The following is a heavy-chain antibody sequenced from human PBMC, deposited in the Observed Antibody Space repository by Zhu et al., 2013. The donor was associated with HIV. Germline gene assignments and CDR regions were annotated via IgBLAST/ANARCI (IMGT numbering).Heavy chain of an antibody. V-gene: IGHV1-2*02. CDR1: GYTFTGYY. Sequence: VQLVQSGREVKKPGASVKVSCKASGYTFTGYYMHWVRQAPGQGLEWMGWINPNSGGTNYAQKFQGRVTMTRDTSISTAYMELSRLGSDDTAVYYCARDIRGPTEDTAMVKGIGFQHWGQGTLVTVSS. D-gene: IGHD5-18*01. J-gene: IGHJ1*01. CDR2: INPNSGGT. CDR3: ARDIRGPTEDTAMVKGIGFQH.